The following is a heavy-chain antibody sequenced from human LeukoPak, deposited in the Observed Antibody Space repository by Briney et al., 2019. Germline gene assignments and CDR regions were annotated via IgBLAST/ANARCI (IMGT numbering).Heavy chain of an antibody. J-gene: IGHJ6*02. CDR1: DGSISSYY. V-gene: IGHV4-59*01. D-gene: IGHD3-22*01. Sequence: SETLSLTCTVSDGSISSYYWNWLRQPPGKGREGVGYIFYSGSTNYSPSLKSRVTISVDTSKNQFSLKLNSVTVADTAVYYCARETYYDSSGSPSPRGMDVWGQGTTVTVSS. CDR3: ARETYYDSSGSPSPRGMDV. CDR2: IFYSGST.